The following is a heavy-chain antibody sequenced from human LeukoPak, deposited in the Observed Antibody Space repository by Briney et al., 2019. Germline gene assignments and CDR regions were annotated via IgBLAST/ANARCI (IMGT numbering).Heavy chain of an antibody. V-gene: IGHV3-48*01. D-gene: IGHD1-26*01. Sequence: PGGSLRLSCATSGFTFNGYNMNWVRQAPGKGLEWISYITSTSSSTSYADSVKGRFSISRDNAKNSLYLQMKNLRAADTAVYYCARDKIVGATHFDYWGQGTLVTVSS. CDR1: GFTFNGYN. CDR2: ITSTSSST. J-gene: IGHJ4*02. CDR3: ARDKIVGATHFDY.